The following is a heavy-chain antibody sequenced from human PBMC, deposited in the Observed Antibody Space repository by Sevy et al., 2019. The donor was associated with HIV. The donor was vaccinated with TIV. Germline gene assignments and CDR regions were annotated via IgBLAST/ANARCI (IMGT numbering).Heavy chain of an antibody. CDR1: GFTFSNYA. J-gene: IGHJ4*02. D-gene: IGHD6-13*01. CDR3: AKGPQLVSGRFGTYFDC. CDR2: FSNSGLSTFIGSADTT. V-gene: IGHV3-23*01. Sequence: GGSLRLSCAASGFTFSNYAMSWVRQAPGKGLEWVSTFSNSGLSTFIGSADTTYYTDSVKGRFTISRDNSKNTLYLQMNSLRAEDTAVYYCAKGPQLVSGRFGTYFDCWGQGTLVTVSS.